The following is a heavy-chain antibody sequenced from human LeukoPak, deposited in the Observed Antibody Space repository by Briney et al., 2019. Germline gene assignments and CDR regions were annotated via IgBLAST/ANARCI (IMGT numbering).Heavy chain of an antibody. V-gene: IGHV3-48*01. CDR2: ISSISGTI. CDR3: ARDHNYAFDY. CDR1: GFPFSSYT. J-gene: IGHJ4*01. D-gene: IGHD5-18*01. Sequence: GGSLRLSCAASGFPFSSYTMNGVRQAPGKGLEWVSYISSISGTINYADSVKGRFTISGDNARNSLFLQMNSLRAEDTAVYYCARDHNYAFDYWGDGTLVTVSS.